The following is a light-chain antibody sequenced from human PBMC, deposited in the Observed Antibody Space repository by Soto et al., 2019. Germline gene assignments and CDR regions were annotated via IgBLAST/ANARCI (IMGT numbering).Light chain of an antibody. V-gene: IGKV3-20*01. J-gene: IGKJ3*01. Sequence: EIVLTQSPGTLSLSPGERATLSCRASQSVRRSSLAWYQQIPGQPPRLLMYGASSRASGVPDRFSGGGSGTDFTHTISRLELEVFSVYYCQQYGTSPFTFGPGTKVDIK. CDR1: QSVRRSS. CDR3: QQYGTSPFT. CDR2: GAS.